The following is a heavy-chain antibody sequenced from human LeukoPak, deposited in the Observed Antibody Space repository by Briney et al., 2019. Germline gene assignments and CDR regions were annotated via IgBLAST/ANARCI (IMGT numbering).Heavy chain of an antibody. CDR3: ASGGAGYTYGYGAFDI. J-gene: IGHJ3*02. CDR2: IYPGDSDT. V-gene: IGHV5-51*01. Sequence: GESLKISCKEFGYTLTNYWVGWVRQMPGKGLEWMGIIYPGDSDTRYSPSFQGQVTISADKSIRTAYLQWSSLQASDTAMYFCASGGAGYTYGYGAFDIWGQGTMVTVSS. D-gene: IGHD5-18*01. CDR1: GYTLTNYW.